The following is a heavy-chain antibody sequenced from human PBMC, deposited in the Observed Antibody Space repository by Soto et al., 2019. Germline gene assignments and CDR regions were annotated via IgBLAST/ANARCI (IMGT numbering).Heavy chain of an antibody. D-gene: IGHD5-12*01. CDR2: INSDGSST. CDR3: ARGSYSGYEYREY. CDR1: GFTFSSYW. Sequence: GGSLRLSCAASGFTFSSYWMHWVRQAPGKGLVWVSRINSDGSSTSYADSVKGRFTISRDNAKNTLYLQMNSLRAEDTAVYYCARGSYSGYEYREYWGQGTLVTVSS. J-gene: IGHJ4*02. V-gene: IGHV3-74*01.